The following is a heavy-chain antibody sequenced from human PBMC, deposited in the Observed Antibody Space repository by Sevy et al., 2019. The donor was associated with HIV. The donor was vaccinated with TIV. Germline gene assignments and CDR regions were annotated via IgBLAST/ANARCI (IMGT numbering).Heavy chain of an antibody. Sequence: GGSLRLSCAASGFTFTTYWMNWVRQAPGKGLEWVANIKQGGNEKNYVDSVKGRFTLSRDNAKNSVSLKMNGLRADDMAVYYCARGGPVVDTALIPWGMDVWGQGTTVTVSS. J-gene: IGHJ6*02. V-gene: IGHV3-7*01. CDR1: GFTFTTYW. D-gene: IGHD5-18*01. CDR3: ARGGPVVDTALIPWGMDV. CDR2: IKQGGNEK.